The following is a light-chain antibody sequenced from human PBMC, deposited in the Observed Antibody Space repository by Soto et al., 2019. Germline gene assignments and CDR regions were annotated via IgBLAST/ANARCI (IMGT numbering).Light chain of an antibody. Sequence: QAVVTQEPSLTVSPGVTVTLTCGSSTGVVTSGHWPYWFQQKSGQAPRTLIYDTNYRHSWTPARFSGSLLGGKAALTLSGAQPDDEADYYCLLSYNDGRGFGGGTKLTVL. CDR3: LLSYNDGRG. CDR1: TGVVTSGHW. J-gene: IGLJ2*01. CDR2: DTN. V-gene: IGLV7-46*01.